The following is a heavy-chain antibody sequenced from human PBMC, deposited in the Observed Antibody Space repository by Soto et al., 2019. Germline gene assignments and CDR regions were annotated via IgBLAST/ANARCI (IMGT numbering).Heavy chain of an antibody. CDR2: IYYAGST. V-gene: IGHV4-59*08. J-gene: IGHJ4*02. CDR1: DGYMISHD. CDR3: ARRIVARETFEY. Sequence: TSETLSLTCTVSDGYMISHDCSCIRQPPGRGLEWIGFIYYAGSTKYNPALNSRVTISVDTSKNQFSLTVTSVTAADTAVYYCARRIVARETFEYWGQGTLVTVSS. D-gene: IGHD5-12*01.